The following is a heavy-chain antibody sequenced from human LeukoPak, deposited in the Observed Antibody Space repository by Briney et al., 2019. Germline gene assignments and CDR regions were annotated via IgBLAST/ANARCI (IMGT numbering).Heavy chain of an antibody. CDR2: IIPISSTS. Sequence: SVKVSCKASGASFSTFAISWVRQAPGLGLEWMGGIIPISSTSTYAPKFRGRATISADESTITAYMELSSLRSDDSAVYFCATSSRRPNCSGGNCYIRYFDFWGLGTLVTVSS. CDR3: ATSSRRPNCSGGNCYIRYFDF. D-gene: IGHD2-15*01. V-gene: IGHV1-69*13. J-gene: IGHJ4*02. CDR1: GASFSTFA.